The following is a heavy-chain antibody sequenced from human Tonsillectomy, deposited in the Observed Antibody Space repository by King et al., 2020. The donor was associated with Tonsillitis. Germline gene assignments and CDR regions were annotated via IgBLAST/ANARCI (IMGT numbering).Heavy chain of an antibody. V-gene: IGHV3-30*18. CDR2: ISQDGTDT. CDR3: AKDAPRTSWVY. CDR1: GFTFSTYG. J-gene: IGHJ4*02. Sequence: VQLVESGGGVVQPGRSLRLSCAASGFTFSTYGMHWVRQAPGKGLEWVAVISQDGTDTYYADSVKGRFTISRDNAKNTLYLQMNSLRAEDTAVYYCAKDAPRTSWVYWGQGTLVTVSS. D-gene: IGHD3-16*01.